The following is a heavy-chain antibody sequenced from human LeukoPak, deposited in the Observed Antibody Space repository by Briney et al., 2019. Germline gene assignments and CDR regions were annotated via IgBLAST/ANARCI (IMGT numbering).Heavy chain of an antibody. CDR1: GFTFSTYD. D-gene: IGHD3-10*01. Sequence: PGGSLRLSCAASGFTFSTYDMSWVRQAPGKGLGWVSAISGSGGSTYYADSVKGRFTISRDNSKNTLYLQMNSLRAEDMAVYYCAKAYGSGTYYARIDYWGQGTLVTVSS. J-gene: IGHJ4*02. CDR3: AKAYGSGTYYARIDY. V-gene: IGHV3-23*01. CDR2: ISGSGGST.